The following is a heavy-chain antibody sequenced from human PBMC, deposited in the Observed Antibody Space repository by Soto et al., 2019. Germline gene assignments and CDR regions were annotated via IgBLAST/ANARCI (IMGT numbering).Heavy chain of an antibody. J-gene: IGHJ6*03. CDR1: GYTFTSYG. CDR2: MNPYSGNT. D-gene: IGHD3-22*01. Sequence: ASVKVSCKASGYTFTSYGISWVRQSTGQGLEWMGWMNPYSGNTGYAQKFQGRVTMTRNTSTSTAYMELSSLRSEDTAVYYCERGYYGDYYYYYMDVWGKGTTVTVSS. CDR3: ERGYYGDYYYYYMDV. V-gene: IGHV1-8*02.